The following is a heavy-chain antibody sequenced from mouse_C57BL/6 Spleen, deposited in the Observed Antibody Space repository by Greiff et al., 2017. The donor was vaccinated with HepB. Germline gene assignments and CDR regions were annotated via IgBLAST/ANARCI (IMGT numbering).Heavy chain of an antibody. CDR2: FYPGSGSI. D-gene: IGHD2-1*01. CDR1: GYTFTEYT. Sequence: VQLQQSGAELVKPGASVKLSCKASGYTFTEYTIHWVKQRSGQGLEWIGWFYPGSGSIKYNEKFKDKATLTADKSSSTVYMELSRLTSEDAAVYFCARREDPLFYGNYLAWFAYWGQGTLVTVSA. V-gene: IGHV1-62-2*01. J-gene: IGHJ3*01. CDR3: ARREDPLFYGNYLAWFAY.